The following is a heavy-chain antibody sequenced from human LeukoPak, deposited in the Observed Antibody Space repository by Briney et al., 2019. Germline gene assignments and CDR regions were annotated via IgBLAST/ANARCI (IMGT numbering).Heavy chain of an antibody. J-gene: IGHJ6*03. CDR2: ISSSGSTI. CDR1: GFTFSDYY. V-gene: IGHV3-11*04. Sequence: GGSLRLSCAASGFTFSDYYISWIRQAPGKGLEWVSYISSSGSTIYYADSVKGRFTISRDNANNSLYLQMNSLRVEDTAVYYCARAGNYYYMDVWGKGTTVTVSS. CDR3: ARAGNYYYMDV.